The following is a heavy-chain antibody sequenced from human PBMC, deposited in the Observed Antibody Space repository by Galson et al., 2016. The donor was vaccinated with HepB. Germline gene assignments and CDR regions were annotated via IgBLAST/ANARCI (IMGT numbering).Heavy chain of an antibody. J-gene: IGHJ3*02. CDR3: SASRPGVECGALDS. CDR2: TNPNNGDT. D-gene: IGHD2-21*01. V-gene: IGHV1-2*06. CDR1: GYMFSGFY. Sequence: SGYMFSGFYMHWVRQAPGQGLEWMGRTNPNNGDTNYAQTLVGRVTMTRDTSISTGYMELTSLNSDDTAMYYLSASRPGVECGALDSWGQGTMVIVSS.